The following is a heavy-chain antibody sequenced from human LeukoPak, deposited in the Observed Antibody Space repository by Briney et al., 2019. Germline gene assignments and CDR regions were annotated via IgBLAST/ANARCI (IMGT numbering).Heavy chain of an antibody. CDR3: ARGRGNWALDY. D-gene: IGHD3-16*01. Sequence: ASVKVSCKASGYTFTGYYMHWVRQAPGQGLEWMGWINPNSGGTNYAQNFQGRVTMTRDTSISTAYMELSSLISDDTAVYYCARGRGNWALDYWGQGTLVTVSS. CDR2: INPNSGGT. V-gene: IGHV1-2*02. J-gene: IGHJ4*02. CDR1: GYTFTGYY.